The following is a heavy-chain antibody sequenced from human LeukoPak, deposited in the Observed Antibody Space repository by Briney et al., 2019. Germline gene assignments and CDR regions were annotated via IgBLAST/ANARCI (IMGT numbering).Heavy chain of an antibody. CDR2: ISAGGDLT. CDR1: GFIFKDFP. Sequence: GGSLRLSCAVSGFIFKDFPMTWVRQAPGKGLEWLSAISAGGDLTFHADSLKGRFTISRDNSKNTLYLQMNTLRADDTAVYYCARQPQFCGGLCYLYYWGQGTLVTVSS. D-gene: IGHD2-21*02. J-gene: IGHJ4*02. V-gene: IGHV3-23*01. CDR3: ARQPQFCGGLCYLYY.